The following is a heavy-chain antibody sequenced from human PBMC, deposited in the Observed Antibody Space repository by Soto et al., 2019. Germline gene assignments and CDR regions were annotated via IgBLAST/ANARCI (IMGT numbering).Heavy chain of an antibody. J-gene: IGHJ4*02. CDR2: ISYDGSNK. D-gene: IGHD6-19*01. CDR1: GFTFSSYA. V-gene: IGHV3-30-3*01. CDR3: ARDGDCSSGWLGGY. Sequence: QVQLVESGGGVVQPGRSLRLSCAASGFTFSSYAMHWVRQAPGKGLEWVAVISYDGSNKYYADSVKGRFTISRDNSKNTLYLQMNSLRAEDTAVYYCARDGDCSSGWLGGYWGQGTLVTVSS.